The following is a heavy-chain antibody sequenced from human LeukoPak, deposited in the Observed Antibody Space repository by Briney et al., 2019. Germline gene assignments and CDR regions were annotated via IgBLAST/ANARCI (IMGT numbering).Heavy chain of an antibody. Sequence: ASVKVSCKVSGYILSKLSMHWVRQAPGKGLEWMGGFDPEDGETIYAQKFQGRVTMTDDISTDIAYMDLSSLRSEDTAVYYCASSHLVYCSSTSCYFGYWGQGTLVTVSS. CDR2: FDPEDGET. CDR3: ASSHLVYCSSTSCYFGY. CDR1: GYILSKLS. D-gene: IGHD2-2*01. V-gene: IGHV1-24*01. J-gene: IGHJ4*02.